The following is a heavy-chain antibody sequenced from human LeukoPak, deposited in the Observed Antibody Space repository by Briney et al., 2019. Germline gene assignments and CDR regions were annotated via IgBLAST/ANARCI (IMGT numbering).Heavy chain of an antibody. CDR2: ISGSGGST. V-gene: IGHV3-23*01. CDR3: AKDRGSSWYHPARSFDY. D-gene: IGHD6-13*01. Sequence: PGRSLRLSCAASGFTFSSYAMSWVRQAPGKGLEWVSAISGSGGSTYYADSVKGRFTISRDNSKNTLYLQMNSLRAEDTAVYYCAKDRGSSWYHPARSFDYWGQGTLVTVSS. CDR1: GFTFSSYA. J-gene: IGHJ4*02.